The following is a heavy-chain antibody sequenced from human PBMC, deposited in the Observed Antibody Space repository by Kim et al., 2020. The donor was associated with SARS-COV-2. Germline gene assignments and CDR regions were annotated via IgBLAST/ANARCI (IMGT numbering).Heavy chain of an antibody. Sequence: DYADSVRGRFTISRENSKKLLFLQMNTLRAEDTAVYYCTTGNVRSTGFDYWGQVTLVTVSS. D-gene: IGHD1-1*01. V-gene: IGHV3-53*01. CDR3: TTGNVRSTGFDY. J-gene: IGHJ4*02.